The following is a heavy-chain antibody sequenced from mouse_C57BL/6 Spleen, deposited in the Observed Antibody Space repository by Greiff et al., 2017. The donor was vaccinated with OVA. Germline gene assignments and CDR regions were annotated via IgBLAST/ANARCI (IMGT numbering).Heavy chain of an antibody. CDR3: ARSTVVADYAMDY. J-gene: IGHJ4*01. V-gene: IGHV1-52*01. CDR2: IDPSDSET. Sequence: VQLQQSGAELVRPGSSVKLSCKASGYTFTSYWMHWVKQRPIQGLEWIGNIDPSDSETHYNQKFKDKATLTVDKSSSTAYMQLSSLTSEDSAVYYCARSTVVADYAMDYWGQGTSVTVSS. D-gene: IGHD1-1*01. CDR1: GYTFTSYW.